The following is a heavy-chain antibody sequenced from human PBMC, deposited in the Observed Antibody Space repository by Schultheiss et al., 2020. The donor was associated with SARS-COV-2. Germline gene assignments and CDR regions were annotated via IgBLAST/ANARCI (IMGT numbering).Heavy chain of an antibody. CDR2: ISSSSSTI. Sequence: GGSLRLSCAASGFTFSSYSMNWVRQAPGKGLEWVSYISSSSSTIYYADSVKGRFTISRDNAKNSLYLQMNSLRAEDTAVYYCARDLAVSGSSPVDYWGQGTLVTVSS. J-gene: IGHJ4*02. CDR1: GFTFSSYS. CDR3: ARDLAVSGSSPVDY. D-gene: IGHD1-26*01. V-gene: IGHV3-48*01.